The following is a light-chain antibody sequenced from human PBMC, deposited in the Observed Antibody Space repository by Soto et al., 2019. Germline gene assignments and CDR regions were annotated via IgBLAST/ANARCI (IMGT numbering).Light chain of an antibody. CDR1: SSDVGGYNF. J-gene: IGLJ1*01. CDR3: SSYTSINTHV. V-gene: IGLV2-14*01. CDR2: DVS. Sequence: LTQPASVSGSPGQSITISCTGTSSDVGGYNFVSWYQQHPGKAPKLIISDVSNRPSGVSTRFSGSKSGNTASLTISGLQAEDEADYYCSSYTSINTHVFGTGTKVTVL.